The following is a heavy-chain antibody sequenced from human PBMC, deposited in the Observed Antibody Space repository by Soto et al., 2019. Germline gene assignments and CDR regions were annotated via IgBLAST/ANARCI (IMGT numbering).Heavy chain of an antibody. CDR3: ARIGGYYGPLDY. J-gene: IGHJ4*02. V-gene: IGHV4-59*01. D-gene: IGHD3-3*01. CDR2: TYHRGST. CDR1: GVSISSYF. Sequence: SETLSLTCSVSGVSISSYFWSWIRQAPGGGLEWIGYTYHRGSTNYSPSLKSRVAISLDTSENQFSLKVNSVTAADTAVYYCARIGGYYGPLDYWGQGTPVTVSS.